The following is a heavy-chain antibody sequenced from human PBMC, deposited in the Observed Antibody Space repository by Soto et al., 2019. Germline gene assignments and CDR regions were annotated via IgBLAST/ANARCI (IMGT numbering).Heavy chain of an antibody. CDR3: ARLSNPCGNSVMDY. Sequence: QVQLQESGPGLVKPSQTLSLTCTVSGGSISSGGYYWSWIRQHPGKGLEWIGYIYYSGSTYYNPSSKSRVTISVDTSKNQCSLKLSTVTAADTDVYYCARLSNPCGNSVMDYWGQGTLVTVSS. D-gene: IGHD2-21*02. CDR1: GGSISSGGYY. J-gene: IGHJ4*02. CDR2: IYYSGST. V-gene: IGHV4-31*03.